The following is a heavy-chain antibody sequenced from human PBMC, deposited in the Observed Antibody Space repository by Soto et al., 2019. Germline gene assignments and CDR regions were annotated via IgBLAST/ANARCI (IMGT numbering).Heavy chain of an antibody. CDR3: AREPATAMVTTGGTPEASFDP. Sequence: EVQLVESGGGLVQPGGSLRLSCAASGFTFSSYSMNWVRQAPGKGLQWVSYISSSSSTIYYADSVKGRFTISRDNAKNSLYLQMNSLRDEDTAVYYCAREPATAMVTTGGTPEASFDPWGQGTLVTVSS. J-gene: IGHJ5*02. CDR1: GFTFSSYS. V-gene: IGHV3-48*02. CDR2: ISSSSSTI. D-gene: IGHD5-18*01.